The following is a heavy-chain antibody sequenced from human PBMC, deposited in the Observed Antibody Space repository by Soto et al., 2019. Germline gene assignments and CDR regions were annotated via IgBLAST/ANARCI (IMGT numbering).Heavy chain of an antibody. V-gene: IGHV4-39*01. CDR1: GGKSVDRGGH. J-gene: IGHJ4*02. D-gene: IGHD4-17*01. CDR3: ARHFYYGDYRGY. Sequence: PLETLPLRYSVSGGKSVDRGGHWGLINKPPGKGLEWIGSIYYSGSTYYNPSLKSRVTISVDTSKNQFSLKLSSVTAADTAVYYCARHFYYGDYRGYWGQGTLVTVSS. CDR2: IYYSGST.